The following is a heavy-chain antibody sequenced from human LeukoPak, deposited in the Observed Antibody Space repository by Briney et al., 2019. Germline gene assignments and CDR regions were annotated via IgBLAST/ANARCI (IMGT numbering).Heavy chain of an antibody. V-gene: IGHV3-23*01. D-gene: IGHD1-7*01. J-gene: IGHJ4*02. Sequence: GGSLRLSCAASGFTVSTYAMSWVRQAPGKGLEWVSGISGSGGSTYYADSVKGRFTISRDNSKNTLYLQTNSLRAEDTDVYYCAKDGKIRNWNYYQAKPVYWGQGTLVTVSS. CDR1: GFTVSTYA. CDR3: AKDGKIRNWNYYQAKPVY. CDR2: ISGSGGST.